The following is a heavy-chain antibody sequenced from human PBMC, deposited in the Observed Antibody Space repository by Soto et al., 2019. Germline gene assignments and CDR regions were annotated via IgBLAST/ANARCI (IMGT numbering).Heavy chain of an antibody. CDR3: AKDQHFMIPRFDP. V-gene: IGHV3-23*01. D-gene: IGHD3-3*02. J-gene: IGHJ5*02. CDR1: GFTFSSYS. CDR2: ISGSGGST. Sequence: GGSLRLSCVASGFTFSSYSMNWVRQAPGKGLEWVSAISGSGGSTYYADSVKGRFTISRDNSKNTLYLQMNSLRAEDTAVYYCAKDQHFMIPRFDPWGQGTLVTVSS.